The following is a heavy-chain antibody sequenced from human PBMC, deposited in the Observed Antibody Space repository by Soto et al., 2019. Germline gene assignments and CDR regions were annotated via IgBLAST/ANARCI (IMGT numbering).Heavy chain of an antibody. CDR1: GGSISSYY. J-gene: IGHJ5*02. CDR2: IYYSGST. CDR3: ASRYYDYVWGSYTGWFDP. D-gene: IGHD3-16*01. Sequence: PSETLSLTCTVSGGSISSYYWSWIRQPPGKGLEWIGSIYYSGSTYYNPSLKSRVTISVDTSKNQFSLKLSSVTAADTAVYYCASRYYDYVWGSYTGWFDPWGQGTRVTVSS. V-gene: IGHV4-39*01.